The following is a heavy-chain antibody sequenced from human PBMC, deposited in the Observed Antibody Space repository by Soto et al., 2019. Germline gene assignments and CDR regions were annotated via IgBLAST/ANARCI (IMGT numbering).Heavy chain of an antibody. CDR2: ISSSSSYI. V-gene: IGHV3-21*01. Sequence: GGSLRLSCAASGFTFSSYSMNWVRQAPGKGLGWVSSISSSSSYIYYADSMKGRFTISRDNAKNSLYLQMNSLRAEDTAVYYCARGGLRFLEWFPMDVWGQGTTVTVSS. D-gene: IGHD3-3*01. CDR1: GFTFSSYS. CDR3: ARGGLRFLEWFPMDV. J-gene: IGHJ6*02.